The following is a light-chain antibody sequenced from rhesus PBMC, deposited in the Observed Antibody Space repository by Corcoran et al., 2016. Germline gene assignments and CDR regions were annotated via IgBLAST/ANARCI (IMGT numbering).Light chain of an antibody. CDR3: CSYTTSSAFI. CDR2: VVS. J-gene: IGLJ1*01. Sequence: QAAPTQPTSVSGSPGQSVTISCTGTSSDVGGYNYVSWYQQHPGKAPKLMIYVVSKRPSGVSDRFSGSKSGNTASLTISGLQAEDEADYYCCSYTTSSAFIFGAGTRLTVL. V-gene: IGLV2S7*01. CDR1: SSDVGGYNY.